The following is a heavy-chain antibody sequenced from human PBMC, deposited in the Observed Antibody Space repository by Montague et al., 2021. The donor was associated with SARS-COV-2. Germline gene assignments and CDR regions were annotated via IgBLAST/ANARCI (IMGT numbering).Heavy chain of an antibody. CDR1: GFSLSTGGMG. CDR3: AHRRPLYYYDSSLSTFDY. D-gene: IGHD3-22*01. V-gene: IGHV2-5*08. CDR2: IYWDDDK. Sequence: PALVKPTQTLTLTCTFSGFSLSTGGMGVGWIRQPPGKALEWLALIYWDDDKRYSPSLKSRLTITKDTSKNQVVLTMTNMDPVDTATYYCAHRRPLYYYDSSLSTFDYWGQGTLVTVSS. J-gene: IGHJ4*02.